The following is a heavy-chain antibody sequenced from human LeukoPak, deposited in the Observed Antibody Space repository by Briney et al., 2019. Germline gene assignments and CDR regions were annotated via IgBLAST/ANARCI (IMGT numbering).Heavy chain of an antibody. CDR3: ARDSKVGHVDTAMSYYYYYGMDV. Sequence: PSETLSLPCTVSGGSISSYYWSWIRQPPGKGLEWIGYIYYSGSTNYNPSLKSRVTISVDTSKNQFSLKLSSVTAADTAVYYCARDSKVGHVDTAMSYYYYYGMDVWGQGTTVTVSS. CDR2: IYYSGST. D-gene: IGHD5-18*01. V-gene: IGHV4-59*01. CDR1: GGSISSYY. J-gene: IGHJ6*02.